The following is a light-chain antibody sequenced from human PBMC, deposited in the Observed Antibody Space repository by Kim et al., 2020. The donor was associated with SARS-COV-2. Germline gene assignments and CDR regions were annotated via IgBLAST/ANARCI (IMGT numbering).Light chain of an antibody. Sequence: QSALTQPPSASGSPGQSVTISCTGISSDVGGFNYVSWYQQHPGKAPKLMIYEVTKRPSGVPARFSGSKSGNTASLTVSGLQAEDEADYYCSSSAGNTNLRVFGTGTKLTVL. J-gene: IGLJ1*01. CDR2: EVT. CDR1: SSDVGGFNY. CDR3: SSSAGNTNLRV. V-gene: IGLV2-8*01.